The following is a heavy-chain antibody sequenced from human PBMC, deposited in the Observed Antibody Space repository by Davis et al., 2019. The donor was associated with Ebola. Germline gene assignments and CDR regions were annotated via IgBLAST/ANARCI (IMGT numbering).Heavy chain of an antibody. Sequence: PGGSLRLSCAASGFTFSSYSMNWVRPAPGKGLEWVSSISSSSSYIYYADSVKGRFTISRDNAKNSLYLQMNSLRAEDTAAYYCARTTTWYYYYYMDVWGKGTTVTVSS. D-gene: IGHD4-11*01. J-gene: IGHJ6*03. CDR1: GFTFSSYS. CDR3: ARTTTWYYYYYMDV. CDR2: ISSSSSYI. V-gene: IGHV3-21*01.